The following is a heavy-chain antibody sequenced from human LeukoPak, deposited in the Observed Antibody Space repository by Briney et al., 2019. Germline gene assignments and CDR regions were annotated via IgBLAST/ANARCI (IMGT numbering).Heavy chain of an antibody. CDR2: MNPDSGNT. V-gene: IGHV1-8*01. Sequence: GASVKVSCKASGYTFTSYDINWVRQATGQGLEWMGWMNPDSGNTGYAQKFQGRVTMTRNTSISTAYMELSSLRSEDTAVYYCARGGVKPRYNWFDPWGQGTLVTDSS. J-gene: IGHJ5*02. D-gene: IGHD5-24*01. CDR1: GYTFTSYD. CDR3: ARGGVKPRYNWFDP.